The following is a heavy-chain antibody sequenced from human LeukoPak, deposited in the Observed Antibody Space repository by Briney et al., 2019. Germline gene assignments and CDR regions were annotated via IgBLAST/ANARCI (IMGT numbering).Heavy chain of an antibody. CDR2: VSGYNGNT. CDR1: GYTFTSYG. J-gene: IGHJ4*02. CDR3: ARVVSGSGDSIY. Sequence: ASVKVSCKASGYTFTSYGISWVRQAPGQGLEWMGWVSGYNGNTNYAQKFQGRVTMTTDTSTSTAYMELRSLRSDDTAVYYCARVVSGSGDSIYWGQGTLVTVPT. D-gene: IGHD3-3*01. V-gene: IGHV1-18*01.